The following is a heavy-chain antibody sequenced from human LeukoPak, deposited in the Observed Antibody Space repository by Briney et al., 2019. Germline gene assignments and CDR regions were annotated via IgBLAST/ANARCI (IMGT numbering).Heavy chain of an antibody. CDR2: LYSGGSA. J-gene: IGHJ6*02. CDR3: ARDSETETGWYYYGMDV. Sequence: PGGSLRLSCAASGFIVSSNYMNWVRQAPGKGLEWIAVLYSGGSAYYADSVKGRFTISRDNSKNTLYLQIYSLRAEDTAIYNCARDSETETGWYYYGMDVWGQGTTVTVSS. V-gene: IGHV3-53*01. CDR1: GFIVSSNY. D-gene: IGHD1-1*01.